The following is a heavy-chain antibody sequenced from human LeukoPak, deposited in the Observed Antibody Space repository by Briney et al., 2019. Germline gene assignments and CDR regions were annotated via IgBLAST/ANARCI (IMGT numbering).Heavy chain of an antibody. Sequence: SETLSLTCTVSGGSISSYYWSWIRQPPGKGLEWIGYIYYSGSTNYNPSLKSRVTISVDTSKNQFSLKLSSVTAADTAVYYCARGIYCSSTSLVPNYYYYYLDVWGKGTTVTVSS. CDR2: IYYSGST. CDR3: ARGIYCSSTSLVPNYYYYYLDV. CDR1: GGSISSYY. D-gene: IGHD2-2*01. V-gene: IGHV4-59*12. J-gene: IGHJ6*03.